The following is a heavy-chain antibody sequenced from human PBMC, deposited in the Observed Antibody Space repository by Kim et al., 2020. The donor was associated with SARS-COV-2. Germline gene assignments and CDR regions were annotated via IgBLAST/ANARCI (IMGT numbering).Heavy chain of an antibody. Sequence: SETLSLTCAVYGGSFSGYYWSWIRQPPGKGLEWIGEINHSGSTNYNPSLKSRVTISVDTSKNQFSLKLSSVTAADTAVYYCARRRGEHIVVVTAIQYFD. CDR2: INHSGST. CDR1: GGSFSGYY. D-gene: IGHD2-21*02. CDR3: ARRRGEHIVVVTAIQYFD. V-gene: IGHV4-34*01. J-gene: IGHJ4*01.